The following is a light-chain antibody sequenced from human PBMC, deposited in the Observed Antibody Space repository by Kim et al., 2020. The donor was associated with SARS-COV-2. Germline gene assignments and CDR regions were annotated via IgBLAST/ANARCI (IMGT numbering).Light chain of an antibody. CDR1: QSVTNTY. J-gene: IGKJ1*01. V-gene: IGKV3-20*01. CDR2: GAS. CDR3: HQNGRSPWT. Sequence: LSPGESATLSCRASQSVTNTYLAWYQQKPGQAPRLLIYGASDRPSGIPDRFSGSGSGTDFTLTISRLEPEDFAVYYCHQNGRSPWTFGQGTKWISN.